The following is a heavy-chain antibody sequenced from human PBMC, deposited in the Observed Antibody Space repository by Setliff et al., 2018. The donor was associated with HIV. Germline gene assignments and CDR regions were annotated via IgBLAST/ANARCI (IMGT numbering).Heavy chain of an antibody. D-gene: IGHD3-22*01. CDR3: ASGYSYDSPNPPFDI. CDR2: ISAYNGNT. V-gene: IGHV1-18*01. J-gene: IGHJ3*02. Sequence: ASVKVSCKASGYTFTSYGISWVRQAPGQGLEWMGWISAYNGNTNYAQKLQGRVTMTTDTSTSTAYLELRSLRSDDTAVYYCASGYSYDSPNPPFDIWGQGTMVTVSS. CDR1: GYTFTSYG.